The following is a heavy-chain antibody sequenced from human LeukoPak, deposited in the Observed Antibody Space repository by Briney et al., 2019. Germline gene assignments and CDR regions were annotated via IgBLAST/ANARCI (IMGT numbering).Heavy chain of an antibody. J-gene: IGHJ4*02. V-gene: IGHV3-9*01. CDR2: ISWNSGSI. CDR3: AKGLLDSSGYYGAWDY. Sequence: GGSLRLSCAASGFTFDDYAMHWVRQAPGKGLEWVSGISWNSGSIGYADSVKGRFTISRDNAKNSLYLQMNSLRAEDTALYYCAKGLLDSSGYYGAWDYWGQGTLVTVSS. D-gene: IGHD3-22*01. CDR1: GFTFDDYA.